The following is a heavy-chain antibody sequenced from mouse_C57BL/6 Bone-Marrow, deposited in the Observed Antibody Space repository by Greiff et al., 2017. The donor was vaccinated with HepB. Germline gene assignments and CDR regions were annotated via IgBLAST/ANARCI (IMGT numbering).Heavy chain of an antibody. V-gene: IGHV1-59*01. J-gene: IGHJ2*01. CDR3: ASRQLRLRYFDY. CDR1: GYTFTSYW. D-gene: IGHD3-2*02. CDR2: IDPSDSYT. Sequence: VQLQQPGAELVRPGPSVKLSCKASGYTFTSYWMHWVKQRPGQGLEWIGVIDPSDSYTNYNQKFKGKATLTVDTSSSTAYMQLSSLTSEDSAVYYCASRQLRLRYFDYWGQGTTLTVSS.